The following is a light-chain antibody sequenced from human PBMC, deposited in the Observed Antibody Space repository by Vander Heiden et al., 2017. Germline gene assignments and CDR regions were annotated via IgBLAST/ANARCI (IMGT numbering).Light chain of an antibody. Sequence: AIQITHSPSSLSASAGDRVTITCRASQGISNDLGWFQQKPGKAPKLLIYAASTLQSGVPSRFSGSGSSTDFTLTISSLQPEDFATYYCLQDYSYPYTFGQGTKVEIK. CDR3: LQDYSYPYT. CDR1: QGISND. J-gene: IGKJ2*01. CDR2: AAS. V-gene: IGKV1-6*01.